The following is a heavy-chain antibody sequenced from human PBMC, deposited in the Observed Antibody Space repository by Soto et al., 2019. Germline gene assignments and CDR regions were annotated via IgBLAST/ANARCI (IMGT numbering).Heavy chain of an antibody. Sequence: QAPLVESGGGMVQPGRSLRLSCAASGFTFSSYGMHWVRQAPGTGLEWVAVISYDGGLQHYADSVKGRFTISRDNSKNMVLLQMNSLRAEDTAVYYCVSDRGYGHASVPYSWGQGTLVSVSS. CDR3: VSDRGYGHASVPYS. V-gene: IGHV3-30*03. CDR1: GFTFSSYG. D-gene: IGHD5-18*01. J-gene: IGHJ4*02. CDR2: ISYDGGLQ.